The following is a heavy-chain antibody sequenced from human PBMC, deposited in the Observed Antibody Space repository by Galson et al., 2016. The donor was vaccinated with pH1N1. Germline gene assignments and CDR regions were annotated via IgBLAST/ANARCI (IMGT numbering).Heavy chain of an antibody. V-gene: IGHV4-39*01. CDR2: VLYTDNA. Sequence: ETLSLTCSVSGASINSGSYSWNWIRQPPGKGLEWIGSVLYTDNAYYSPSLRRRLTISGDTSKTQVSLRLTSVTATDTAVYYCARGPRYFYMDFWGKGTTVTVSS. CDR3: ARGPRYFYMDF. CDR1: GASINSGSYS. J-gene: IGHJ6*03. D-gene: IGHD3-10*01.